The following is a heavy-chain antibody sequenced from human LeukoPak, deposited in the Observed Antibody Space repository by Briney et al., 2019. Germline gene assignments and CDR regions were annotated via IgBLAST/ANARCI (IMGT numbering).Heavy chain of an antibody. CDR1: GFTFSSYA. D-gene: IGHD4-17*01. V-gene: IGHV3-30-3*01. CDR2: ISYDGSNK. J-gene: IGHJ4*02. CDR3: ARDHGQGTIASVTTRRREKVKPDY. Sequence: PGGSLRLSCAASGFTFSSYAMHWVRQAPGKGLEWVAVISYDGSNKYYADSVKGRFTISRDNSKNTLYLQMNSLRAEDTAVYYCARDHGQGTIASVTTRRREKVKPDYWGQGTLVTVSS.